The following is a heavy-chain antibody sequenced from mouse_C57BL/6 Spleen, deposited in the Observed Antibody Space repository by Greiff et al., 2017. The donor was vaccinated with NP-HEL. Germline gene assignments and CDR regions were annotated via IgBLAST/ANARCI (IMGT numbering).Heavy chain of an antibody. CDR3: ARIDYDYDGRDAYYAMDY. CDR2: IYPGDGDT. D-gene: IGHD2-4*01. V-gene: IGHV1-80*01. CDR1: GYAFSSYW. J-gene: IGHJ4*01. Sequence: QVQLQQSGAELVKPGASVKISCKASGYAFSSYWMNWVKQRPGKGLEWIGQIYPGDGDTNYNGKFKGKATLTADKSSSTAYMQLSSLTSEDSAVYFCARIDYDYDGRDAYYAMDYWGQGTSVTVSS.